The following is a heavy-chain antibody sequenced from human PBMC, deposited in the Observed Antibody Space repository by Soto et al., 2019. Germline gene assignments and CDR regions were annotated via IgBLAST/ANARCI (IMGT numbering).Heavy chain of an antibody. V-gene: IGHV1-18*01. D-gene: IGHD2-2*01. Sequence: GASVKVSCKASGYTFTSYGISWVRQAPGQGLEWLGWISAYNGNTNYAQKLQGRVTMTTDTSTSTAYMELRSLRSDDTAVYYCAKEYCDSSRCLLPDYWGQGALVTVS. CDR1: GYTFTSYG. CDR2: ISAYNGNT. CDR3: AKEYCDSSRCLLPDY. J-gene: IGHJ4*02.